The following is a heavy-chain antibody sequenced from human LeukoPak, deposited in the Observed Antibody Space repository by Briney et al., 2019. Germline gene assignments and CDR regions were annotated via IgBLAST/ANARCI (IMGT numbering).Heavy chain of an antibody. J-gene: IGHJ5*01. CDR1: GGSISSSSYY. Sequence: SETLSLTCTVSGGSISSSSYYWGWIRQPPGKGLEWIGSIYYSGSTYYNPSLKSRVTISVDTSKNQFSLKLSSVTAADTAVYYCARDSIAAAGSENWFDSWGQGTLVTVSS. D-gene: IGHD6-13*01. CDR3: ARDSIAAAGSENWFDS. V-gene: IGHV4-39*02. CDR2: IYYSGST.